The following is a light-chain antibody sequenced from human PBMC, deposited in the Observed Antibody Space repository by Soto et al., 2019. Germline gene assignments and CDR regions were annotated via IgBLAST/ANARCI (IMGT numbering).Light chain of an antibody. CDR3: SSYADNSILI. Sequence: QPVLTQPLSASGSPGQSVTISCTGTSSDIGGYNSVSWYQQYPGKAPKLVIYDVSRRPSGVPDRFSGSKSGNTASLTVSGLQAEDEADYYCSSYADNSILIFGGGTKLTVL. J-gene: IGLJ2*01. CDR2: DVS. CDR1: SSDIGGYNS. V-gene: IGLV2-8*01.